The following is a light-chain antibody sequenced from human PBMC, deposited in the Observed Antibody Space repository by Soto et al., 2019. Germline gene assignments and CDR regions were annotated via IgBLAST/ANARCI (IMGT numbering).Light chain of an antibody. Sequence: ETVLTQTPGTLTLFPGERATLSCRASQSVSSSYVAWYQQRFGQATRLLIYGASSRATGITDRFSGSGSGTDFTLNISILEPEDFARYYCQQYGSSSWTFGQGTKVEIK. J-gene: IGKJ1*01. CDR3: QQYGSSSWT. CDR2: GAS. CDR1: QSVSSSY. V-gene: IGKV3-20*01.